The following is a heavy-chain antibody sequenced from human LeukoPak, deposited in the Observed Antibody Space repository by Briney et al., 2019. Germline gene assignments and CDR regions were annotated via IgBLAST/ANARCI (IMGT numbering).Heavy chain of an antibody. CDR3: AKDSLATLYDSSGYIDY. D-gene: IGHD3-22*01. CDR1: GFTFNDYA. J-gene: IGHJ4*02. CDR2: ISWNSGNI. V-gene: IGHV3-9*01. Sequence: GRSLRLSCAASGFTFNDYAMRWVRQAPGKGLEWVSGISWNSGNIGYADSVKGRFTISRDNAKNSLYLQMNSLRAEDTALYYCAKDSLATLYDSSGYIDYWGQGTLVTVSS.